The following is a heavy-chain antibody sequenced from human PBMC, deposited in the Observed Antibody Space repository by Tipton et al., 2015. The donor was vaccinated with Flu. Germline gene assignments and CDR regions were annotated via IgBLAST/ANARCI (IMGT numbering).Heavy chain of an antibody. Sequence: VQLVQSGGGLIQPGGSLRLSCEASGFTVSTNYMSWVRQAPGKGLEWVLVSYSDGRTKFADPVKGRFTIARDSSKNTLHLQMNSLRPEDTAVYYCARVTGASTADAMDVWGQGTTVTVSS. D-gene: IGHD3-10*01. CDR3: ARVTGASTADAMDV. V-gene: IGHV3-53*01. CDR2: SYSDGRT. CDR1: GFTVSTNY. J-gene: IGHJ6*02.